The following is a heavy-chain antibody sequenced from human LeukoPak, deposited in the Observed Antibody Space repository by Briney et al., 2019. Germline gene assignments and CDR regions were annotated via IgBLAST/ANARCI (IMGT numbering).Heavy chain of an antibody. V-gene: IGHV3-7*05. CDR3: ARGTSTADY. CDR2: IKQDGSDK. D-gene: IGHD3-3*02. J-gene: IGHJ4*02. CDR1: GFTFSNYW. Sequence: PGGSLRLSYAASGFTFSNYWMSWVRQAPGKGLEWVANIKQDGSDKYYVDSVKGRFTISRDNAKNSLYLQMNSLRAEDTAVYYCARGTSTADYWGQGTLVTVSS.